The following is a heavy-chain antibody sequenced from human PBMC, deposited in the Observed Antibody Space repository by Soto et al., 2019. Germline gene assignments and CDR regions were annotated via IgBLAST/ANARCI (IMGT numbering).Heavy chain of an antibody. D-gene: IGHD3-22*01. CDR1: GFTFNSYS. CDR3: ARGFHYYDSSGYSDYYGMDV. J-gene: IGHJ6*02. Sequence: PGGSLRLSCAASGFTFNSYSMNWVRQAPGKGLEWVSYISSSSSTIYYADSVKGRFTISRDKAKNSLYLQMNSLRDEDTAVYYCARGFHYYDSSGYSDYYGMDVWGQGTTVTVSS. V-gene: IGHV3-48*02. CDR2: ISSSSSTI.